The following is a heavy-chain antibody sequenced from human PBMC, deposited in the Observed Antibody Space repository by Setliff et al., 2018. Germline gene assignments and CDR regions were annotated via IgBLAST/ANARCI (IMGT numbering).Heavy chain of an antibody. CDR2: IDSSSTAI. V-gene: IGHV3-48*01. Sequence: TGGSLRLSCAASGFTFGSYTMNWVRQAPGQGLEWVSSIDSSSTAIYYADSVEGRFTISRDNAKNSLYLQLSSLRAEDTAIYYCATAYITGWYPSYFNYWGQGTLVTVSS. J-gene: IGHJ4*02. CDR3: ATAYITGWYPSYFNY. CDR1: GFTFGSYT. D-gene: IGHD6-19*01.